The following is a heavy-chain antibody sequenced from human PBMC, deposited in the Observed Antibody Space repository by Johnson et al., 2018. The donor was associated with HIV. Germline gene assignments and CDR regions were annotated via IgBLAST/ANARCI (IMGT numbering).Heavy chain of an antibody. CDR1: GFTVSSNN. V-gene: IGHV3-30*02. CDR3: AKDFRRFFPTPDAFDI. Sequence: QMLLVESGGGVVQPGRSLRLSCAASGFTVSSNNMIWVRQAPGKGLEWVAFIRYDRSNKYYADSVKGRFTVSRDNSKNTLYLQMNSLRAEDTAVYYCAKDFRRFFPTPDAFDIWGQGTMVTVSS. CDR2: IRYDRSNK. J-gene: IGHJ3*02. D-gene: IGHD4-23*01.